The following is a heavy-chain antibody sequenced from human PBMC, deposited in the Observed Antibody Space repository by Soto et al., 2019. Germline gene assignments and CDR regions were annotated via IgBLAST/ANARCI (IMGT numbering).Heavy chain of an antibody. CDR2: INAGNGNT. CDR3: ARALNKYYFDY. J-gene: IGHJ4*02. CDR1: GYTFTSYA. V-gene: IGHV1-3*01. Sequence: ASVKVSCKASGYTFTSYAMHWVRQAPGQRLEWMGWINAGNGNTKYSQKFQGRVTITRDTSASTAYMELSSLRSEDTAVYYCARALNKYYFDYWGKGTLVTVSS.